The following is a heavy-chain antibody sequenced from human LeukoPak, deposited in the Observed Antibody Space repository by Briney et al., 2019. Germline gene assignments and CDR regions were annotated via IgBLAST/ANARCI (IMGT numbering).Heavy chain of an antibody. D-gene: IGHD3-10*01. CDR1: VGSISSSKW. CDR3: ARAPMVRGEYLDY. Sequence: LLEALSVTCAVPVGSISSSKWWSWVGQPPGKGLNWIGEIHHSGSTNSNPSLKSRVTISVDKSKNQFTLKLSSVTAADTAVYYCARAPMVRGEYLDYWGQGTLVTVSS. V-gene: IGHV4-4*02. J-gene: IGHJ4*02. CDR2: IHHSGST.